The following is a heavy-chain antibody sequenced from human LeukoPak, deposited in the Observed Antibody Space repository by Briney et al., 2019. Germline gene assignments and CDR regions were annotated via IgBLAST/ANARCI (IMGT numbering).Heavy chain of an antibody. Sequence: SETLSLTCTVSGGSISSYYWSWLRQPAGKGLEWIGRIYTSGSTNYNPSLKSRVTMSVDTSKNQFTLKLSSVSAADTAVYYCAREKRAARLNWFDPWGQGTLVTVSS. CDR2: IYTSGST. D-gene: IGHD6-6*01. J-gene: IGHJ5*02. V-gene: IGHV4-4*07. CDR1: GGSISSYY. CDR3: AREKRAARLNWFDP.